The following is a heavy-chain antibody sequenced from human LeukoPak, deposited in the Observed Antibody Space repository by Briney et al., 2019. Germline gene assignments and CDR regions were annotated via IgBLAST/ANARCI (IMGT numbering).Heavy chain of an antibody. CDR1: GFTFSSYE. CDR3: ARGPTGGSGKA. J-gene: IGHJ5*02. CDR2: ISSSGSTI. Sequence: GSLRLSCAASGFTFSSYEMNWVRQAPGKGLEWVSYISSSGSTIYYADSVKGRFTISRDNSKNTLYLQMNSLRAEDTAVYYCARGPTGGSGKAWGQGTLVTVSS. D-gene: IGHD3-10*01. V-gene: IGHV3-48*03.